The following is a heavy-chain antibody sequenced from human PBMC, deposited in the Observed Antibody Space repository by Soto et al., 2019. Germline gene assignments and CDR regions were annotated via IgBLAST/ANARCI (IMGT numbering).Heavy chain of an antibody. Sequence: GASVKVSCKASGYTFTSYYIHWVRQAPGQGLEWMGIINPSGGTTSYAQKFQGRVTMTRDTSTSTVYMELASLISEDTAVYYCARALSRQSTTRNYNWFDPWGQGTLVTVSS. J-gene: IGHJ5*02. V-gene: IGHV1-46*01. D-gene: IGHD4-17*01. CDR2: INPSGGTT. CDR1: GYTFTSYY. CDR3: ARALSRQSTTRNYNWFDP.